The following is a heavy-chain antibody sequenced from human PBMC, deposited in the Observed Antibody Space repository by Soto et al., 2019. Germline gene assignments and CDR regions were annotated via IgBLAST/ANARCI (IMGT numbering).Heavy chain of an antibody. CDR2: ISAGGSNT. CDR1: GFTFSSCS. D-gene: IGHD1-26*01. V-gene: IGHV3-23*01. Sequence: GGSLRLSCAASGFTFSSCSMSWVRQAPGKGLEWVSTISAGGSNTYYADSVKGRFTISRDNSKNTLYLQMNSLRAEDTAVYYCAKDREYSWDLDYWGQGTLVTVSS. J-gene: IGHJ4*02. CDR3: AKDREYSWDLDY.